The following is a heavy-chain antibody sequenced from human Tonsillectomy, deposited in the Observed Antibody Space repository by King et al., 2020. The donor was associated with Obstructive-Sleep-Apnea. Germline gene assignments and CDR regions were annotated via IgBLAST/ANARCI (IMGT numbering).Heavy chain of an antibody. Sequence: VQLVESGAEVKKPGASVKVSCKASGYTFTSCGISWVRQAPGQGLEWMGWISAYNGNTNYAQKLQGRVTMTTDTSTSTAYMELRSLRSDDTAVYYCVRDTMIFGVLTIPSGYYYGMDVWGQGTTVTVSS. CDR3: VRDTMIFGVLTIPSGYYYGMDV. CDR2: ISAYNGNT. V-gene: IGHV1-18*04. CDR1: GYTFTSCG. D-gene: IGHD3-3*01. J-gene: IGHJ6*02.